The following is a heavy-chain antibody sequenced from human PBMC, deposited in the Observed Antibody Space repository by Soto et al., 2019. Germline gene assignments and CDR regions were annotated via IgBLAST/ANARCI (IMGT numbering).Heavy chain of an antibody. CDR2: IYYSGST. Sequence: SETLSLTCTLSGGSISSYYWSWIRQPPGKGLEWIGYIYYSGSTNYNPSLKSRVTISVDTSKNQFSLKLTSVTAADTAVYYCARGMTTVTTFDYWGQGTLVTVSS. CDR3: ARGMTTVTTFDY. J-gene: IGHJ4*02. V-gene: IGHV4-59*12. CDR1: GGSISSYY. D-gene: IGHD4-17*01.